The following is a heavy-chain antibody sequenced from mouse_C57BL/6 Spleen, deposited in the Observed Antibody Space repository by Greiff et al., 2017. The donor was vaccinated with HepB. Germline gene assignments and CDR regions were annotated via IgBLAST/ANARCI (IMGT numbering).Heavy chain of an antibody. V-gene: IGHV1-59*01. J-gene: IGHJ4*01. CDR3: ARVGGNLYAMDY. Sequence: QVQLQQPGAELVRPGTSVKLSCKASGYTFTSYWMHWVKQRPGQGLEWIGVIDPSDSYTNYNPKFKGKATLTVDTSSSTAYMQLSSLTSEDSAVYYCARVGGNLYAMDYWGQGTSVTVSS. CDR1: GYTFTSYW. D-gene: IGHD2-1*01. CDR2: IDPSDSYT.